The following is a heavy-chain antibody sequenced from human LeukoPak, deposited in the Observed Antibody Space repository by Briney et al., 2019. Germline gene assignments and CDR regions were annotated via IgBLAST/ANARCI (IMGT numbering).Heavy chain of an antibody. Sequence: GGSLRLSCAASGFTFSSYGMHWVRRAPGKGLEWVAFIRYDGSNKYYADSVKGRFTISRDNSKNTLYLQMNSLRAEDTAVYYCANLVPAAIVTDYWGQGTLVTVSS. CDR2: IRYDGSNK. CDR1: GFTFSSYG. J-gene: IGHJ4*02. CDR3: ANLVPAAIVTDY. D-gene: IGHD2-2*02. V-gene: IGHV3-30*02.